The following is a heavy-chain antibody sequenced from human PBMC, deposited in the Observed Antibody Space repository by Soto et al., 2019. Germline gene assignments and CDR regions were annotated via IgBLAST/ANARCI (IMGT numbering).Heavy chain of an antibody. CDR3: AREGYSYEGMDV. D-gene: IGHD5-18*01. CDR1: GYTFTSYA. CDR2: INAGNGNT. V-gene: IGHV1-3*05. J-gene: IGHJ6*02. Sequence: QVQLVQSGAEEKKPGASVKVSCKASGYTFTSYAMHWVRQAPGQRLEWMGWINAGNGNTKYSQKFQGRVTITRDTSASTAYMELSRLRSEDTAVYYCAREGYSYEGMDVWGQGTTVTVSS.